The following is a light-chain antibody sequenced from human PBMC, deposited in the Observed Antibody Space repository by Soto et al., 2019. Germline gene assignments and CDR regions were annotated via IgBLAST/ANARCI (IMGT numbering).Light chain of an antibody. V-gene: IGKV3-20*01. Sequence: EIVLTQSPGTLSLSPGERATLSCRASQSVSSNYLAWYQQKPGQAPRLLIYGASSMATGIPDRFSGSGSGTDFTLTISRLEPEDCAVYYCQQYGSSPLTFGQGTRLEIK. CDR1: QSVSSNY. CDR2: GAS. CDR3: QQYGSSPLT. J-gene: IGKJ5*01.